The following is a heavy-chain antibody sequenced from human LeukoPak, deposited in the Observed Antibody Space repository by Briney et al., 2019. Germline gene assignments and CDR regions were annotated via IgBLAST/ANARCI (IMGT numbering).Heavy chain of an antibody. CDR3: ARAETPWAFDY. V-gene: IGHV1-46*01. CDR2: IDPNGGST. CDR1: GYTFTSYY. Sequence: ASVKVSCKASGYTFTSYYMHWVRQAPGQGLEWMGVIDPNGGSTSYAQKIQGRVTMTRDTSTTTVYMELSSLRSEDTAVYYCARAETPWAFDYWGQGTLVTVSS. D-gene: IGHD4-23*01. J-gene: IGHJ4*02.